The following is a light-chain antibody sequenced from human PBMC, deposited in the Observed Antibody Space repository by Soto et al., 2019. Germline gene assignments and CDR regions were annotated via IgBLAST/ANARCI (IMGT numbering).Light chain of an antibody. V-gene: IGKV3-20*01. Sequence: EIVLTQSPGTLSLSPGERATLSCRASQSVTSSNLAWYQQRPGQAPRLLIHGASIRATGIPGRFSGSGSGTDFTLTISRLEPEDFAVYYCQQYEASPPTFGQGTKVDIK. CDR1: QSVTSSN. CDR3: QQYEASPPT. J-gene: IGKJ2*01. CDR2: GAS.